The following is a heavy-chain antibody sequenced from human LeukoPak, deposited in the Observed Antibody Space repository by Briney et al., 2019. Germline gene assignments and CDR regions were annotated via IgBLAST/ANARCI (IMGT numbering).Heavy chain of an antibody. J-gene: IGHJ4*02. V-gene: IGHV3-9*01. CDR1: GFTFDDYS. Sequence: GGSLRLSCAASGFTFDDYSMHWVRQAPGKGLEWVSGISWNSGSIGYADSVKGRFTISRDNAENSLYLQMNSLRAEDTALYYCARGWQWLALDYWGQGTLVTVSS. D-gene: IGHD6-19*01. CDR2: ISWNSGSI. CDR3: ARGWQWLALDY.